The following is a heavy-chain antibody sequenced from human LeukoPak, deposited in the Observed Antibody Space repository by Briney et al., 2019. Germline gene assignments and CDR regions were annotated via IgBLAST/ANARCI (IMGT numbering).Heavy chain of an antibody. J-gene: IGHJ4*02. CDR2: IYYSGST. V-gene: IGHV4-59*01. D-gene: IGHD2-2*01. CDR3: AACDIVVVPAGYNY. CDR1: GGSISSYY. Sequence: TSETLSLTCTVSGGSISSYYWSWIRQPPGKGLEWIGYIYYSGSTNYNPSLKSRVTISVDTSKNQFSLKLSSVTAADTAVYYCAACDIVVVPAGYNYWGPGTLVTVSS.